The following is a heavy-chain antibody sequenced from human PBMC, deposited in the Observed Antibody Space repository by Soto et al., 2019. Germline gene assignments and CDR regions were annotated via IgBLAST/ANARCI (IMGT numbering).Heavy chain of an antibody. J-gene: IGHJ6*02. CDR1: GFTFGDYA. CDR3: TRAWEDYYYYYGMDV. D-gene: IGHD1-26*01. Sequence: GSLRLSCTAAGFTFGDYAISWVRQAPGKGLDWVGFIRSKAYGGTTEYAASVKGRFTISRDDSKSIAYLQMNSLKTEDTAVYYCTRAWEDYYYYYGMDVWGQGTTATVSS. CDR2: IRSKAYGGTT. V-gene: IGHV3-49*04.